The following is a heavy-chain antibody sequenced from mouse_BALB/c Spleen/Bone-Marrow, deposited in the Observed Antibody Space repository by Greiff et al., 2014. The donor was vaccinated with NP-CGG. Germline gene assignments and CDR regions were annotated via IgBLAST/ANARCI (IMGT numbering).Heavy chain of an antibody. D-gene: IGHD2-4*01. Sequence: VQLQPSVAELVKPGASVKLSCTASGFNIKDTYMHWVKQRPEQGLEWIGRIDPANGNTKYDPKFQGKATITADTSSNTAYLQLSSLTSEDTAVYYCALYYDYDVGYWGQGTTLTVSS. V-gene: IGHV14-3*02. CDR1: GFNIKDTY. CDR2: IDPANGNT. J-gene: IGHJ2*01. CDR3: ALYYDYDVGY.